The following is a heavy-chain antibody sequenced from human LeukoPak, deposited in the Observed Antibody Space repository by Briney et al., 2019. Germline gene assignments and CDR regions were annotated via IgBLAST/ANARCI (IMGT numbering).Heavy chain of an antibody. CDR2: ISGSGENT. V-gene: IGHV3-23*01. CDR3: ARRSGIAVAGAFDY. CDR1: GFTFSSYA. Sequence: GGSLRLSCEASGFTFSSYAMSWVRQAPGKGLEWVSAISGSGENTYYADSVKGRFTISRDNSKNTLYLQMNSLRAEDTAVYYCARRSGIAVAGAFDYWGQGTLVTVSS. D-gene: IGHD6-19*01. J-gene: IGHJ4*02.